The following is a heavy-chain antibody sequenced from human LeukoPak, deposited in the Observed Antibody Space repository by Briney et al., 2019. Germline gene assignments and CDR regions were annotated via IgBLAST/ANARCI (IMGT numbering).Heavy chain of an antibody. CDR2: ISGSGGST. CDR3: AKDLLLWFGEFHFDY. CDR1: GFTFSSYA. J-gene: IGHJ4*02. D-gene: IGHD3-10*01. V-gene: IGHV3-23*01. Sequence: GGSLRLSCAASGFTFSSYAMSWVRQAPGKGLERVSAISGSGGSTYYADSVKGRFTISRDNSKNTLYLQMNSLRAEVTAVYYCAKDLLLWFGEFHFDYWGQGTLVTVSS.